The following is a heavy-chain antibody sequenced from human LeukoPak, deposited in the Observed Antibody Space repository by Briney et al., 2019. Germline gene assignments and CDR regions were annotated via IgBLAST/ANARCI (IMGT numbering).Heavy chain of an antibody. J-gene: IGHJ4*02. CDR3: AKDRGSYRHFDY. D-gene: IGHD1-26*01. Sequence: PGGSLRLSCAASGFTFSSYGMHWVRQAPGKGLEWVAFIRYDGSNKYYADSVKGRFTISRDNSKNTLYLQMNSLRAEDTAVYYCAKDRGSYRHFDYWGQGTLVTVSS. V-gene: IGHV3-30*02. CDR2: IRYDGSNK. CDR1: GFTFSSYG.